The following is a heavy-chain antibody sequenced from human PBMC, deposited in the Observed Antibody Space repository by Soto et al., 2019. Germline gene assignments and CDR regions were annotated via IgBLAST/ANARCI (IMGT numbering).Heavy chain of an antibody. CDR3: AITHLGFGAHHY. J-gene: IGHJ4*02. Sequence: QVQLVQSGAEVKKPGASVKVSCKASGYTFTSYDINWVRQATGQGLAWMGWMNPNSGNTGYAQKFQGRGTMTRNTSISTAYMELSSLRSEDTAVYYCAITHLGFGAHHYWGQGTLVTVSS. CDR1: GYTFTSYD. CDR2: MNPNSGNT. V-gene: IGHV1-8*01. D-gene: IGHD3-10*01.